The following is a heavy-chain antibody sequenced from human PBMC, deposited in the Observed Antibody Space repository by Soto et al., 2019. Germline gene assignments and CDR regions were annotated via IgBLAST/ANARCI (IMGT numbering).Heavy chain of an antibody. CDR3: ARPYSGSYSWFDP. Sequence: GGSLRLSCAASGFTVSSNYMSWVRQAPGKGLEWVSVIYSGGSTYYADSVKGRFTISRDNSKNTLYLQMNSLRAEDTAVYYCARPYSGSYSWFDPWGQGTLVTVSS. D-gene: IGHD1-26*01. V-gene: IGHV3-53*01. J-gene: IGHJ5*02. CDR2: IYSGGST. CDR1: GFTVSSNY.